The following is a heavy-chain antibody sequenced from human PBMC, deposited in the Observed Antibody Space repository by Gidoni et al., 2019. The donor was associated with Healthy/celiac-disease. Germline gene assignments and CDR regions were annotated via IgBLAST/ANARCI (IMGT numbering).Heavy chain of an antibody. CDR2: IIPIFGTA. CDR1: GGTFSSYA. V-gene: IGHV1-69*01. Sequence: QVQLVQSGAEVKKPGSSGKVSCKASGGTFSSYAISWVRQAPGRGLEWMGGIIPIFGTANSAQKFQGRVTITADESTSTAYMELSSLRSEDTAVYYCAREAGQYYYDSSGYSWVYYYGMDVWGQGTTVTVSS. CDR3: AREAGQYYYDSSGYSWVYYYGMDV. J-gene: IGHJ6*02. D-gene: IGHD3-22*01.